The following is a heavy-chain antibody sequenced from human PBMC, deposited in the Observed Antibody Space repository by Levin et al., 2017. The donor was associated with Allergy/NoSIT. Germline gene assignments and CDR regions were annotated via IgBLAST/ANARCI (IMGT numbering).Heavy chain of an antibody. V-gene: IGHV3-30-3*01. Sequence: LSLTCAASGFPFSSYAMHWVRQAPGKGLEWVAVISYDGSNKYYADSVKGRFTISRDNSKNTLYLQMNSLRAEDTAVYYCARVAVGAFSLFDYWGQGTLVTVSS. CDR3: ARVAVGAFSLFDY. CDR1: GFPFSSYA. CDR2: ISYDGSNK. J-gene: IGHJ4*02. D-gene: IGHD1-26*01.